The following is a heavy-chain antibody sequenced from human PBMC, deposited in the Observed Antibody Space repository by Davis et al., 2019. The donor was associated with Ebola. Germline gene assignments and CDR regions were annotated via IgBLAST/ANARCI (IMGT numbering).Heavy chain of an antibody. CDR1: GFTFGDYA. CDR2: IRSNASGGTT. CDR3: TRETYNYGYYYYGMDV. D-gene: IGHD5-18*01. Sequence: GGSLRLSCTASGFTFGDYAMTWVRQAPGKGLEWVGFIRSNASGGTTEYAASVKGRFTISRDDSKSIAYLQMNSLKTEDTAVYYCTRETYNYGYYYYGMDVWGQGTTVTVSS. J-gene: IGHJ6*02. V-gene: IGHV3-49*04.